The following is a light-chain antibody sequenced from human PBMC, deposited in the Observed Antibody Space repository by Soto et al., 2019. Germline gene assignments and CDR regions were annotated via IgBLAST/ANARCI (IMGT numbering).Light chain of an antibody. CDR2: RNN. Sequence: QSALTQPPSASGTPGQRVTISCSGSSSNIGSNYVYWYQQLPGTAPKLLIYRNNQRPSGVPDRFSGSKSGTSASLAISGLRSEDEADYYCAAWDDSLSGPWVFGGGTKVTV. V-gene: IGLV1-47*01. CDR1: SSNIGSNY. CDR3: AAWDDSLSGPWV. J-gene: IGLJ3*02.